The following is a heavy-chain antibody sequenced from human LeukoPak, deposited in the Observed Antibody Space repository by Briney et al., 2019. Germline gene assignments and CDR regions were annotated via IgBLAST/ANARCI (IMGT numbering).Heavy chain of an antibody. V-gene: IGHV3-30*18. CDR1: GFTFRSYG. J-gene: IGHJ3*02. CDR3: AKVYRSGSHFDDAFDI. Sequence: GGSLRLSCAASGFTFRSYGMHWVRQAPGKGLEWVAVISYDGSNKYYADSVKGRFTISRDNSKNTLYLQMNSLRAEDTAVYYCAKVYRSGSHFDDAFDIWGQGTMVTVSS. D-gene: IGHD1-26*01. CDR2: ISYDGSNK.